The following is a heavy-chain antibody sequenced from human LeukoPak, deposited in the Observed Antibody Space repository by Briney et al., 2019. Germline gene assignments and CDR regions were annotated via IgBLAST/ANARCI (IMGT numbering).Heavy chain of an antibody. CDR3: ARAVSRRFDY. CDR1: GGSMSPYH. Sequence: SETLSLTCTVSGGSMSPYHWGWIRQPPVKGLEWTGYIYYSGSTNYNPSLKSRVTISVDTSKNQFSLKLSSVTAADTAIYYCARAVSRRFDYWGQGTLVTVSS. D-gene: IGHD5/OR15-5a*01. V-gene: IGHV4-59*08. J-gene: IGHJ4*02. CDR2: IYYSGST.